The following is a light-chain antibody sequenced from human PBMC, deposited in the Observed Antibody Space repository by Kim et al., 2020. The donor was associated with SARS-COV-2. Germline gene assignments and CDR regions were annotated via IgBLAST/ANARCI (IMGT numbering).Light chain of an antibody. Sequence: GQAITISCYGTRTDVGGYDFVSWYQHHSGKAPKLIIFAVNKRPSGISSRFSGSKSDNTASLTVSGLHAEDEADYYCASYTSKSSWVFGGGTQLTVL. J-gene: IGLJ3*02. CDR1: RTDVGGYDF. CDR2: AVN. V-gene: IGLV2-14*01. CDR3: ASYTSKSSWV.